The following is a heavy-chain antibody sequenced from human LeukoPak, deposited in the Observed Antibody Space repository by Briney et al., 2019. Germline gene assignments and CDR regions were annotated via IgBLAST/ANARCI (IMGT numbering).Heavy chain of an antibody. CDR1: GFTFSSYA. J-gene: IGHJ6*03. Sequence: GGSLRLSCAASGFTFSSYAMSWVRQAPGKGLEWVSGISGGGGSTHYADSVKGRFTVSRDNSKNTLYLQMNSLRAEDTAVYYCARVSSSRAYYYYYYVDVWGKGTTVTVSS. V-gene: IGHV3-23*01. D-gene: IGHD6-6*01. CDR3: ARVSSSRAYYYYYYVDV. CDR2: ISGGGGST.